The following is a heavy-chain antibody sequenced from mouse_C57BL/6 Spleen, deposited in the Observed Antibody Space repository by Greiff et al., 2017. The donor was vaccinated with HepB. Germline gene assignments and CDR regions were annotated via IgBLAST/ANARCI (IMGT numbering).Heavy chain of an antibody. Sequence: QVQLQQPGAELVKPGASVKLSCKASGYTFTSYWMHWVKQRPGQGLEWIGMIHPNSGSTNYNEKFKSKATLTVDKSSSTAYMQLSSLTSEDSAVYYGARSSEDYGSPYYAMDYWGQGTSVTVSS. D-gene: IGHD1-1*01. V-gene: IGHV1-64*01. CDR3: ARSSEDYGSPYYAMDY. J-gene: IGHJ4*01. CDR2: IHPNSGST. CDR1: GYTFTSYW.